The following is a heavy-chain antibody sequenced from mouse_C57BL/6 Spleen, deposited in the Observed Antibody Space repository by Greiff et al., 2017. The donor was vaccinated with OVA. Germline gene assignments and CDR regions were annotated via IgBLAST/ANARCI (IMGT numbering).Heavy chain of an antibody. CDR3: ARGFFDWYFDV. CDR2: ISDGGSYT. CDR1: GFTFSSYA. J-gene: IGHJ1*03. Sequence: EVKLVESGGGLVKPGGSLKLSCAASGFTFSSYAMSWVRQTPEKRLEWVATISDGGSYTYYPDNVKGRFTISRDNAKNNLYLQMSHLKSEDTAMYYCARGFFDWYFDVWGTGTTVTVSS. V-gene: IGHV5-4*03.